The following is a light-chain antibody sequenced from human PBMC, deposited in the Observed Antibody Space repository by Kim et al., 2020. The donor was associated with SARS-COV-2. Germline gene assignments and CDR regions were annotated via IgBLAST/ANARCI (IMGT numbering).Light chain of an antibody. V-gene: IGLV3-19*01. CDR3: NSRDISGNPVV. J-gene: IGLJ2*01. CDR1: RLRSYY. Sequence: AWGQTVRITCQGDRLRSYYASWYQQKPGQAPVLVIYGKNNRPSGIPDRFSGSSSGNTASLTITGAQAEDEADYYCNSRDISGNPVVFGGGPQLTVL. CDR2: GKN.